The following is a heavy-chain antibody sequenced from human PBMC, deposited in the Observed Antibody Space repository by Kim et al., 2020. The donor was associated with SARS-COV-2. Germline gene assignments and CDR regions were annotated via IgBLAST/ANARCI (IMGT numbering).Heavy chain of an antibody. D-gene: IGHD7-27*01. V-gene: IGHV4-31*02. J-gene: IGHJ4*02. CDR3: ARAELTGDSDY. Sequence: TYYNPSLKSRVTISVDTSKNQFSLKLSSVTAADTAVYYCARAELTGDSDYWGQGTLVTVSS. CDR2: T.